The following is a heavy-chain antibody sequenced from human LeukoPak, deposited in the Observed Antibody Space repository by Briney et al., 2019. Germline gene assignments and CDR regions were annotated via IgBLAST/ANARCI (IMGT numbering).Heavy chain of an antibody. CDR2: INGGGNTT. J-gene: IGHJ6*03. CDR3: TKELHVAVAVADYYYFYMDV. CDR1: GFAFSSFA. Sequence: HPGGSLRLSCAASGFAFSSFAMGWVRQSPGKGLQWLSTINGGGNTTFYADSVKGRFTISRDNSKNTLYLHMDSLRPDDTAIYYCTKELHVAVAVADYYYFYMDVWGRGTAATVSS. V-gene: IGHV3-23*01. D-gene: IGHD6-19*01.